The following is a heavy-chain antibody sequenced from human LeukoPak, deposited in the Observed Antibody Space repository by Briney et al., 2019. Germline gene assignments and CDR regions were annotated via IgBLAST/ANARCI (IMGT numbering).Heavy chain of an antibody. CDR1: SSYS. CDR3: ARDRQQLVRGDHFDY. D-gene: IGHD6-13*01. J-gene: IGHJ4*02. Sequence: SSYSMSWVRQAPGKGLEWIGSIYYSGSTYYNPSLKSRVTISVDTSKNQFSLKLSSVTAADTAVYYCARDRQQLVRGDHFDYWGQGTLVTVSS. V-gene: IGHV4-39*07. CDR2: IYYSGST.